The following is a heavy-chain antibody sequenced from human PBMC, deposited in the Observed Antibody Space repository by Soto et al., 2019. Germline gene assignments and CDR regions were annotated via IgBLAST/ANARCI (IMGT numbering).Heavy chain of an antibody. Sequence: QVQLVQSGAEVKKPGSSVKVSCKASGGTFSSYAISWVRQAPGQGLEWLGGIIPIFGTANYAQKFQGRVTITADESTSTAYMELSSLRSEDTAVYYCARGPVTTVWYYYDGMDVWGEGTTVTVSS. V-gene: IGHV1-69*01. J-gene: IGHJ6*04. CDR2: IIPIFGTA. CDR1: GGTFSSYA. CDR3: ARGPVTTVWYYYDGMDV. D-gene: IGHD4-17*01.